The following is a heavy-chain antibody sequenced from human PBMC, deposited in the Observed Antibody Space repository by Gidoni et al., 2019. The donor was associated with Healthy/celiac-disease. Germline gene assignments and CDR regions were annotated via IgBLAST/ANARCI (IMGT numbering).Heavy chain of an antibody. D-gene: IGHD6-13*01. J-gene: IGHJ4*02. V-gene: IGHV1-69*01. CDR1: GGAFSSYA. CDR3: ARLGLYSSSWFSSPN. Sequence: QVQLAQSGAEVKKPGSLVKVSCKASGGAFSSYAISWVRQAPGQGLEWMGGIIPIFGTANYAQKFQGRVTITADESTSTAYMELSSLRSEDTAVYYCARLGLYSSSWFSSPNWGQGTLVTVSS. CDR2: IIPIFGTA.